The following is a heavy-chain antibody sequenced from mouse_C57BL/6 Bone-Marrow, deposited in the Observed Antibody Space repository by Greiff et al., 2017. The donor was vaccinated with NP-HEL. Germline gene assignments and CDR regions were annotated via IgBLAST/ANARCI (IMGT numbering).Heavy chain of an antibody. CDR1: GYTFTSYW. CDR3: AYRLLNGNYVGWFAY. J-gene: IGHJ3*01. Sequence: VQLQQPGAELVKPGASVKMSCKASGYTFTSYWITWVKQRPGQGLEWIGDIYPGSGSTNYNEKFKSKATLTVDTSSSTAYMQLSSLTSEDSAVYYCAYRLLNGNYVGWFAYWGQGTLVTVSA. CDR2: IYPGSGST. D-gene: IGHD2-1*01. V-gene: IGHV1-55*01.